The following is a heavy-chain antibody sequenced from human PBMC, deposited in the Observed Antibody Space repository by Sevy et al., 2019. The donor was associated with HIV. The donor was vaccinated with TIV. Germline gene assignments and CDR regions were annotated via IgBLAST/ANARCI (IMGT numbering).Heavy chain of an antibody. CDR3: ARDPSLYCTGGVCYLFDY. V-gene: IGHV1-3*01. CDR2: INAGNGNT. D-gene: IGHD2-8*02. J-gene: IGHJ4*02. CDR1: GYTFTSYA. Sequence: ASVKVSCKASGYTFTSYAMHWVRQAPGQRLEWMGWINAGNGNTTYSQKFQGRVTITRDTSASTAYMELSSLRSEDTAVYYCARDPSLYCTGGVCYLFDYWGQGTLVTVSS.